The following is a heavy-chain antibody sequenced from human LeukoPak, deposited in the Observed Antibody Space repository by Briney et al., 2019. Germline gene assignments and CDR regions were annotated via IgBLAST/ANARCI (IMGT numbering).Heavy chain of an antibody. CDR3: ARGYSSGWLDY. Sequence: PSENLSLTCTVSGGSISSYYWSWIRQPPGKGLEWIGYIYYSGNTNYNPSLKSRVTISVDTSKNQFSLKLSSVTAADTAVYYCARGYSSGWLDYWGQGTLVTVSS. CDR2: IYYSGNT. CDR1: GGSISSYY. V-gene: IGHV4-59*01. D-gene: IGHD6-19*01. J-gene: IGHJ4*02.